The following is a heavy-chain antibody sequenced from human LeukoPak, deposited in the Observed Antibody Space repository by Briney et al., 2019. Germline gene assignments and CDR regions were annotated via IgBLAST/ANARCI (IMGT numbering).Heavy chain of an antibody. V-gene: IGHV3-30*04. CDR1: GFTPSSYV. CDR2: ISYDGSNK. CDR3: ARDKGSSYLTSSAD. D-gene: IGHD6-6*01. J-gene: IGHJ4*02. Sequence: GRSLRLSSAASGFTPSSYVMHWVRQPPAKGLEWVAVISYDGSNKYYADSVKGRFTIPRDNSKNTLYLQMNSLRAEDTAVYYCARDKGSSYLTSSADWGEGSLVTVSS.